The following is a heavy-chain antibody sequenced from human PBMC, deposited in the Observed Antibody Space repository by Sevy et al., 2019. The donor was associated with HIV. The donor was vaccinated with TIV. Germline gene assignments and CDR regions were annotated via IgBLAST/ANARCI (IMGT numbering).Heavy chain of an antibody. CDR3: ARDVDTPFVRSFDS. J-gene: IGHJ4*02. D-gene: IGHD5-18*01. Sequence: GGSLRLSCVVSGLTFSSDSMNWVRQAPGKGLEWLAYISSSSRSIYYADSVEVRFTISRENDKKSVFLQMNNLRDEDSAIYYCARDVDTPFVRSFDSWGQGTLVTVSS. CDR2: ISSSSRSI. CDR1: GLTFSSDS. V-gene: IGHV3-48*02.